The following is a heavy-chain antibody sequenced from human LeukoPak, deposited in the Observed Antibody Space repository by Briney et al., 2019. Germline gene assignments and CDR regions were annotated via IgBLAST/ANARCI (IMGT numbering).Heavy chain of an antibody. D-gene: IGHD5-18*01. CDR2: IKQDGTEK. J-gene: IGHJ4*02. CDR1: GFTFSSYA. V-gene: IGHV3-7*01. Sequence: GGSLRLSCAASGFTFSSYAMSWVRQAPGKGLEWVANIKQDGTEKYYVDSVKGRFTISRDNSKNSLYLLMSSLRAEDTAVYYCARDSRYGTRRFDYWGQGTLVTASS. CDR3: ARDSRYGTRRFDY.